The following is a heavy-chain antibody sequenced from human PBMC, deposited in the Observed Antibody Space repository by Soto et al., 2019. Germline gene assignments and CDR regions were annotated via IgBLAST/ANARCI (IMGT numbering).Heavy chain of an antibody. J-gene: IGHJ5*02. CDR3: ARERGIFGVVTDNWLDP. Sequence: GASVKVSCKASGYTFTSYGISWVRQAPGQGLEWMGWISAYNGNTNYAQKLQGRVTMTTDTSTSTAYMELRSLRSDDTAVYYCARERGIFGVVTDNWLDPWGQGTLVTVSS. D-gene: IGHD3-3*01. CDR2: ISAYNGNT. CDR1: GYTFTSYG. V-gene: IGHV1-18*01.